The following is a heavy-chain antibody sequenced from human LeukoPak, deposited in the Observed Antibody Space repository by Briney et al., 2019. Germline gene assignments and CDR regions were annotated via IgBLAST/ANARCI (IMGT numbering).Heavy chain of an antibody. CDR1: DGSFSGYY. D-gene: IGHD2-21*02. J-gene: IGHJ5*02. CDR3: ARGPPIVVVTAKSGNWFDP. Sequence: SETLSLTCTVYDGSFSGYYWSWIRQPPGKGLEWIGEINHSGSTNYNPSLKSRVTISVDTSKNQFSLKLSSVTAADTAVYYCARGPPIVVVTAKSGNWFDPWGQGTLVTVSS. CDR2: INHSGST. V-gene: IGHV4-34*01.